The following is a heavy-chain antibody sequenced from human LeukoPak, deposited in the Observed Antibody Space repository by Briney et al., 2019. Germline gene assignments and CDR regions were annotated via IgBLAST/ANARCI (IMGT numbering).Heavy chain of an antibody. J-gene: IGHJ4*02. CDR1: GDSISSYY. D-gene: IGHD1-26*01. V-gene: IGHV4-59*01. CDR2: IFNSGST. Sequence: SETLSLTCTVSGDSISSYYWSWIRQPPGKGLEWIGYIFNSGSTNYNPSLKSRVTISVDTSKNQCSLKLSSVTAADTAVYYCARGEWEIGLFFDYWGQGTLVTVSS. CDR3: ARGEWEIGLFFDY.